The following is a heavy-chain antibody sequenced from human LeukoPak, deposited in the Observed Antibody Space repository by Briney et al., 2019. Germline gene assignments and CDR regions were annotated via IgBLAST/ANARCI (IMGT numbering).Heavy chain of an antibody. Sequence: PSETLSLTCTVSGGSLSSYYWTWIRQPPGKGLEWIGYIYYSGSTNYNPSLKSRVTISIDTSKNQFSLKLSSVTVADTAVYYCARGLKFYDTLTAYYTFPYFDYWGQGALVTVSS. D-gene: IGHD3-9*01. CDR3: ARGLKFYDTLTAYYTFPYFDY. J-gene: IGHJ4*02. CDR2: IYYSGST. V-gene: IGHV4-59*01. CDR1: GGSLSSYY.